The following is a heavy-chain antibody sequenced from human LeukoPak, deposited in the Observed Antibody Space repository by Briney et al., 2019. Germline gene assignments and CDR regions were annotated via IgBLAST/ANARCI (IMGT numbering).Heavy chain of an antibody. CDR1: GGSISSGGYY. Sequence: SETLSLTCTVSGGSISSGGYYWSWIRQHPGKGLEWIGYIYYSGTYYNPSLKSRVTISVDTSKNQFSLKLSSVTAADTAVYYCALRRDGYNSIDYWGQGTLVTVSS. CDR2: IYYSGT. CDR3: ALRRDGYNSIDY. V-gene: IGHV4-31*03. D-gene: IGHD5-24*01. J-gene: IGHJ4*02.